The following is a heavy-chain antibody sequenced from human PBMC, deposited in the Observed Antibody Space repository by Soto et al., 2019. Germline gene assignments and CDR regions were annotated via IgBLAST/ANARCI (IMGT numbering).Heavy chain of an antibody. CDR3: ARMYYYGSGSYPIDY. CDR2: IIPIFGTA. J-gene: IGHJ4*02. CDR1: GGTFSSYA. V-gene: IGHV1-69*13. Sequence: SVKVSCKASGGTFSSYAISWVRQAPGQGLEWMGGIIPIFGTANYAQKFQGRVTITADESTSTAYMELSSLRSEDTAVYYCARMYYYGSGSYPIDYWGQGTLVTVSS. D-gene: IGHD3-10*01.